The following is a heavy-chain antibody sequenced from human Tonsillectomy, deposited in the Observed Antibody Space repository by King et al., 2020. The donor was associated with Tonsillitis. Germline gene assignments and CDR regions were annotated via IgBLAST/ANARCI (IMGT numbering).Heavy chain of an antibody. CDR1: GFTFNSYA. V-gene: IGHV3-23*04. CDR2: ISGSGGST. J-gene: IGHJ4*02. Sequence: VQLVESGGGSVQPGGSLRLSCAASGFTFNSYAMSWVRQAPGKGLEWVSAISGSGGSTYYADSVKGRFTISRDNSKNTLYLQMNSLRAEDTAIYYCAKVYAGNSNLDFRGQGTLVTVSS. D-gene: IGHD4-23*01. CDR3: AKVYAGNSNLDF.